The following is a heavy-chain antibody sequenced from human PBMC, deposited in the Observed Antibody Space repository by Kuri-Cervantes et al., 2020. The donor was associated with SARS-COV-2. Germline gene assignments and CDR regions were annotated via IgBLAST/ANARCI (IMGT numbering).Heavy chain of an antibody. CDR3: AKDGYSSSLDY. Sequence: LSLTCAASGFTFNDYSMLWVRQAPGKGLEWVSLITYNSVGTYYADSVKGRFTTSRDNSKNSLYLQMNSLRTEDTALYFCAKDGYSSSLDYWGQGTLVTVSS. CDR1: GFTFNDYS. D-gene: IGHD6-13*01. J-gene: IGHJ4*02. CDR2: ITYNSVGT. V-gene: IGHV3-43*01.